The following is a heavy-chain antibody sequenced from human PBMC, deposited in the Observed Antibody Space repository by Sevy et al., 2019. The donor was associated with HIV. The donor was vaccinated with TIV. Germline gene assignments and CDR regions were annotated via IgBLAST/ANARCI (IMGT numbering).Heavy chain of an antibody. Sequence: GGSLRLSCAASAFTFSTYSMNWVRQAPGKGLEWVSSISSSSSYIYYADSVKGRFTISRDNAKNSLYLQMNSLRVEDTAVYYCAREMDYDSSGYYLGDAFDIWGQGTMVTVSS. CDR3: AREMDYDSSGYYLGDAFDI. J-gene: IGHJ3*02. V-gene: IGHV3-21*01. D-gene: IGHD3-22*01. CDR1: AFTFSTYS. CDR2: ISSSSSYI.